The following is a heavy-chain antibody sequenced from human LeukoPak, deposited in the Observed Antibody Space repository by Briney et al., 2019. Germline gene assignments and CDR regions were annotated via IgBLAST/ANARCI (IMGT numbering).Heavy chain of an antibody. CDR3: ARDLGYCRGGSCPRCFAP. Sequence: ASVKVSCKASGYTFTSYAMHWVRQAPGQRLEWMGWINAGNGNTKYSQKFQGRVTITRDTSASTAYMELSSLRSEDTAVYYCARDLGYCRGGSCPRCFAPWGQGTRVTVSS. CDR1: GYTFTSYA. D-gene: IGHD2-15*01. J-gene: IGHJ5*02. CDR2: INAGNGNT. V-gene: IGHV1-3*01.